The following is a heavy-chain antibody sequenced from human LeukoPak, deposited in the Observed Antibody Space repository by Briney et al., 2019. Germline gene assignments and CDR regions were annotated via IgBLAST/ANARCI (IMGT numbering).Heavy chain of an antibody. J-gene: IGHJ3*02. CDR1: GFTFSSYV. D-gene: IGHD2-2*02. V-gene: IGHV3-23*01. CDR2: ITASGGST. Sequence: GGSLRLSCAASGFTFSSYVMSWVRQAPGKGLEWVSAITASGGSTYYADSVKGRFTISRDNSKNTLYLQMNSLRAEDTAVYYCAREVTECSSTSCYSAFDIWGQGTMVTVSS. CDR3: AREVTECSSTSCYSAFDI.